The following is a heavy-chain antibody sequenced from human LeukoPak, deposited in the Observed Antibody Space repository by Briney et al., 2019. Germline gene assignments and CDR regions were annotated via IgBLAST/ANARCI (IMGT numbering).Heavy chain of an antibody. J-gene: IGHJ4*02. CDR3: ARDLWVEMATIVAN. V-gene: IGHV1-2*02. D-gene: IGHD5-24*01. CDR1: VDTFTTYG. Sequence: ASVKGSSKGSVDTFTTYGISWVRQAPVEGLVCMGWINPNSGGTNYAQKFQGRVTMTRDTSISTAYMELSRLRSDDTAVYYCARDLWVEMATIVANWGQGTLVTVSS. CDR2: INPNSGGT.